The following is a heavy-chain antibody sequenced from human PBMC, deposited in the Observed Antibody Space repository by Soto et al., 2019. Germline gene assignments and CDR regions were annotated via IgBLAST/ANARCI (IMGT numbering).Heavy chain of an antibody. J-gene: IGHJ6*03. Sequence: SETLSLTCTVSGGSISSYYWSWIRQPPGKGLEWIGYIYYSGSTNYNPSLKSRVTISVDTSKNQFSLKLSSVTAADTAVYYCARIREDIVVVPAAIGAGDYYYYYYMDVWGKGTTVTVSS. CDR2: IYYSGST. CDR3: ARIREDIVVVPAAIGAGDYYYYYYMDV. D-gene: IGHD2-2*01. CDR1: GGSISSYY. V-gene: IGHV4-59*01.